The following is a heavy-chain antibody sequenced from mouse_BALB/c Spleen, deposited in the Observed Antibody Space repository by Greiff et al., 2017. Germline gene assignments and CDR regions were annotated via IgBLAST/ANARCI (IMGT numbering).Heavy chain of an antibody. CDR1: GYSITSGYS. V-gene: IGHV3-1*02. Sequence: EVKVEESGPDLVKPSQSLSLTCTVTGYSITSGYSWYWIRQYPGNKLEWMGYIHYSGSTNYNPSLKSRISITLDTSKNQFFLQMNSMTTEDTATYDYARAYCGNYFDYWGQGTTLTVSS. CDR2: IHYSGST. J-gene: IGHJ2*01. D-gene: IGHD2-10*01. CDR3: ARAYCGNYFDY.